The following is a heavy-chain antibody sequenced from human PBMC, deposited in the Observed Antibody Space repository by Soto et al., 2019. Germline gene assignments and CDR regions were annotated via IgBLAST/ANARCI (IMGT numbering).Heavy chain of an antibody. V-gene: IGHV3-7*03. CDR3: ARDFKY. CDR1: GFTFSNYG. J-gene: IGHJ4*02. CDR2: IKQDGSEK. Sequence: GGSLRLSCAASGFTFSNYGMIWVRQAPGKGLEWVANIKQDGSEKYYVDSVKGRFTISRDNAKNSLYLQMNSLRAEDTAVYYCARDFKYWGQGTLVTVSS.